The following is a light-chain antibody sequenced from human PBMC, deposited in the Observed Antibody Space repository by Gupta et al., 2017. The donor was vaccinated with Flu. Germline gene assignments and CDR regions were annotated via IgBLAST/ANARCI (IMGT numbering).Light chain of an antibody. CDR2: GAS. Sequence: EIVLTQSPGTRSLSPGERATLPCRASHSVSSSYLAWYQQKPGQAPRLLIYGASSRATGIPDRFSGSGSGTDFTLTISRLEPEDLAVYYCQQYGSSPLTFGPGTKVDIK. CDR1: HSVSSSY. V-gene: IGKV3-20*01. CDR3: QQYGSSPLT. J-gene: IGKJ3*01.